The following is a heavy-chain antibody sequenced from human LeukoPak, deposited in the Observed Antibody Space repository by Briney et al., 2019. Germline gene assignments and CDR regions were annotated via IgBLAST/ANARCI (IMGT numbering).Heavy chain of an antibody. D-gene: IGHD1-26*01. J-gene: IGHJ4*02. CDR3: ARESRYSGSPYDY. CDR1: GYTFTGYY. CDR2: INPNSGGT. V-gene: IGHV1-2*02. Sequence: ASVKVSCKASGYTFTGYYMHWVRQAPGQGLEWMGWINPNSGGTNYAQKFQGRVTMTRDTSISIAYMELSSLRSEDTAVYYCARESRYSGSPYDYWGQGTLVTVSS.